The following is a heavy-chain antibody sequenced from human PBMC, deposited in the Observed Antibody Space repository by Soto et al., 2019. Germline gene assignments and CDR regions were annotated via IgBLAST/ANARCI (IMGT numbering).Heavy chain of an antibody. V-gene: IGHV1-2*02. CDR1: GYTFTGYY. Sequence: ASVKVSCKASGYTFTGYYMHWVRQAPGQGLEWMGWINPNSGGTNYAQKFQGRVTMTRDTSISTAYMELSRLRSDDTAVYYCARERGDCSGGSCYSKGSRGAFEIWGQGTMVTVSS. J-gene: IGHJ3*02. CDR3: ARERGDCSGGSCYSKGSRGAFEI. D-gene: IGHD2-15*01. CDR2: INPNSGGT.